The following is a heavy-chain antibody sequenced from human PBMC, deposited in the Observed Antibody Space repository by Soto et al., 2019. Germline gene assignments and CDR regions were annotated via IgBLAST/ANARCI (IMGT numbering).Heavy chain of an antibody. Sequence: SETLSLTCTVSGGSISSYYWSWIRQPPGKGLEWIGCVYYSGSTNYNPSLKSRVTISVDTSKNQFSLKLSSVTAADTAVYYCARDLGARLRGHYLDYWGQGTLVTVSS. CDR2: VYYSGST. CDR1: GGSISSYY. D-gene: IGHD6-6*01. CDR3: ARDLGARLRGHYLDY. V-gene: IGHV4-59*01. J-gene: IGHJ4*02.